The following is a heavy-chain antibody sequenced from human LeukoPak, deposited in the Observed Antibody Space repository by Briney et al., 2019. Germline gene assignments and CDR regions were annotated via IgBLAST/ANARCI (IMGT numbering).Heavy chain of an antibody. CDR3: ARGVSGADYNGDASDV. V-gene: IGHV4-31*03. CDR1: GGSIVGGTYY. D-gene: IGHD4-11*01. Sequence: SETLPLTCTVSGGSIVGGTYYWNWIRQHPGKGLERIGYIYYSGSTYYNPSLKSRITISVDTSKNQFSLNLISVTVADTAVYYCARGVSGADYNGDASDVWGQGTMVTVSS. J-gene: IGHJ3*01. CDR2: IYYSGST.